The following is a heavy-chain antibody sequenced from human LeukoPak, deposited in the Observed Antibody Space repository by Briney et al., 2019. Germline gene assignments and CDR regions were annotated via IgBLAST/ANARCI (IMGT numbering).Heavy chain of an antibody. D-gene: IGHD6-13*01. CDR3: ARGDWQLDVWYYYYMDV. Sequence: ASVKVSCKASGYTFTSYAMNWVRQAPGQGLEWMGWINTNTGNPTYAQGFTGRFVFSLDTSVSTAYLQISSLKAEDTAVYYCARGDWQLDVWYYYYMDVWGKGTTVTVSS. V-gene: IGHV7-4-1*02. CDR1: GYTFTSYA. J-gene: IGHJ6*03. CDR2: INTNTGNP.